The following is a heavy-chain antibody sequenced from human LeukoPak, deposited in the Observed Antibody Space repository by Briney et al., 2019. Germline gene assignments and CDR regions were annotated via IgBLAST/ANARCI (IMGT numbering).Heavy chain of an antibody. CDR2: ISGSDGRT. V-gene: IGHV3-23*01. J-gene: IGHJ4*02. D-gene: IGHD6-19*01. CDR3: TRRGGSTGWGAFDY. CDR1: GLTFSSYT. Sequence: GGSLRLSRAASGLTFSSYTMNWVRKAPGKGLEWFSGISGSDGRTFYADSVKGRFTISRDNSQNTPYMQMSSLRAEDTAIYYCTRRGGSTGWGAFDYWGQGTLITVSS.